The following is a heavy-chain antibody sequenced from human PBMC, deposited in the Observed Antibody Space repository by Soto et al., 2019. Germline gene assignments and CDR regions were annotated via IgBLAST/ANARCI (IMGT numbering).Heavy chain of an antibody. CDR2: ISHDGSTK. J-gene: IGHJ6*02. V-gene: IGHV3-30*03. CDR1: GFALSSYG. D-gene: IGHD4-17*01. CDR3: ARPTVTFSGYYYYGMDV. Sequence: GGSLRLSCAASGFALSSYGMHWVRQAPGKRPEWVAVISHDGSTKYYADSAKGRFTISKDNSKNTLYLQMNSLRAEDTAIYYCARPTVTFSGYYYYGMDVWGQGTTVTVSS.